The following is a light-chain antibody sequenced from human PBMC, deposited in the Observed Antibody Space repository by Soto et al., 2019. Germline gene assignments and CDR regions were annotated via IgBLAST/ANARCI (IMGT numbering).Light chain of an antibody. J-gene: IGLJ2*01. V-gene: IGLV1-40*01. Sequence: QLVLTQLPSVSGAPGQRVTISCTGSSSNIGAGYDVHWYQQLPGTAPRLLIYANSDRPSGVPDRFSGSKSGTSASLAITGLQAEDEADYYCQSYDNSLSGDVVFGGGTQLTVL. CDR2: ANS. CDR1: SSNIGAGYD. CDR3: QSYDNSLSGDVV.